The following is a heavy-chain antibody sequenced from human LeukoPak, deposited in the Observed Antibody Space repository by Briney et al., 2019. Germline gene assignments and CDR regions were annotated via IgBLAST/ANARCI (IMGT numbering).Heavy chain of an antibody. D-gene: IGHD3-16*02. CDR1: GFTFSSYA. CDR2: ISYDGSNK. J-gene: IGHJ4*02. CDR3: ARDRSRYVWGSYRPY. Sequence: GGSLRLSCAASGFTFSSYAMSWVRQAPGKGLEWVAVISYDGSNKYYADSVKGRFTISRDNSKNTLYLQMNSLRAEDTAVYYCARDRSRYVWGSYRPYWGQGTLVTVSS. V-gene: IGHV3-30-3*01.